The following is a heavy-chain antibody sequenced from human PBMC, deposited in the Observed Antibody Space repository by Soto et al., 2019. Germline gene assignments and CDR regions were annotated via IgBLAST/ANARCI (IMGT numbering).Heavy chain of an antibody. Sequence: QVQLVESGGGVVQPGRSLRLSCAASGFTFSSYGMHWVRQAPGKGLEWVAVISYDGSNKYYADSVKGRFTISRDNSKKMXYLQMNSMRAEDTAVYYCANDVSTMTTVTTSDFDYWGQGTLVTVSS. CDR2: ISYDGSNK. CDR1: GFTFSSYG. V-gene: IGHV3-30*18. D-gene: IGHD4-17*01. CDR3: ANDVSTMTTVTTSDFDY. J-gene: IGHJ4*02.